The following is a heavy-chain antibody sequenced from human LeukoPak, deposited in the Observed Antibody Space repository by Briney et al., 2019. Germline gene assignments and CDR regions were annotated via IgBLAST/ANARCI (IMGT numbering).Heavy chain of an antibody. Sequence: SQTLSLTCTVSGGSISSGDYYWSWIRQPPGKGLEWIGYIYYSGSTYYNPSPKSRVTISVDTSKNQFSLKLSSVTAADTAVYYCARERLVRGLDIWGQGTMVTVSS. CDR1: GGSISSGDYY. CDR3: ARERLVRGLDI. D-gene: IGHD3-9*01. J-gene: IGHJ3*02. V-gene: IGHV4-30-4*08. CDR2: IYYSGST.